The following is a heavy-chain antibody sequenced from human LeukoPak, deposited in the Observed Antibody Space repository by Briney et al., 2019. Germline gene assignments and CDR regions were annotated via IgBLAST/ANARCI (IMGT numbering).Heavy chain of an antibody. D-gene: IGHD2-21*02. J-gene: IGHJ3*02. CDR2: ISAYNGNT. V-gene: IGHV1-18*01. CDR3: ARVPEGCGGDYSLCNAFDI. CDR1: GYTFTSYG. Sequence: GASVKVSCKASGYTFTSYGISWVRQAPGQGLEWMGWISAYNGNTNYAQKLQGRVTMTTDTSTSTAYMELRSLRSDDTAVYYCARVPEGCGGDYSLCNAFDIWGQGTMVTVSS.